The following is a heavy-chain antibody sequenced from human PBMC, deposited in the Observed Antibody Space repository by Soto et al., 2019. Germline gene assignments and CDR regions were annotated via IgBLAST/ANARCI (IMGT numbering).Heavy chain of an antibody. CDR3: TRNSAAGKNYYGMDV. CDR1: GYSFTSYW. V-gene: IGHV5-51*01. Sequence: PGESLKISCKCSGYSFTSYWIGWVRQMPGKGLEWMGIIYPGDSDTRYSPSFQGQVTISADKSISTAYLQWSSLKASDTAMYYCTRNSAAGKNYYGMDVWGQGTTVTVS. CDR2: IYPGDSDT. D-gene: IGHD6-13*01. J-gene: IGHJ6*02.